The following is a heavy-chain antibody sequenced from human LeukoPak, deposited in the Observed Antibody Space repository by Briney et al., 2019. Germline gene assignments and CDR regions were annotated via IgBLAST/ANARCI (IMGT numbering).Heavy chain of an antibody. CDR1: GFTFSSYS. J-gene: IGHJ3*02. CDR2: ISSSSSYI. CDR3: ARAGREVVTAAFDI. D-gene: IGHD2-21*02. Sequence: GGSLRLSCAASGFTFSSYSMNWVRQAPGKGLEWVSSISSSSSYIYYADSVKGRFTISRDNAKNSLYLQMNSLRAEDTAVYYCARAGREVVTAAFDIWGKGTMVTVSS. V-gene: IGHV3-21*01.